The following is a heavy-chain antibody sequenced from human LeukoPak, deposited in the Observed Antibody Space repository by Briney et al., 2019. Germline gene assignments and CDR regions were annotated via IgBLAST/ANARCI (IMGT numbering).Heavy chain of an antibody. D-gene: IGHD5-18*01. CDR1: GFTFSSYS. J-gene: IGHJ6*02. CDR2: ISSSSYI. Sequence: PGGSLRLSCAASGFTFSSYSMNWVRQAPGKGLEWVSSISSSSYIYYADSVKGRFTISRDNAKNSLYLQMNSLRAEDTAVYYCARGHETGYSYGWVYYYYGMDVWGQGTTVTVSS. CDR3: ARGHETGYSYGWVYYYYGMDV. V-gene: IGHV3-21*01.